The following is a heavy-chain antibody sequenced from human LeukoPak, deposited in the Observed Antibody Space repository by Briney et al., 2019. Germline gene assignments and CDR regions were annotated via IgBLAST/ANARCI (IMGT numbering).Heavy chain of an antibody. Sequence: PGGSLRLSCAASGFTFSSYWMSWVRQAPGKGLEWVANIKQDGSEKYYVDSVKGRLTISRDNAKNSLYLQMNSLRAEDTAVYYCARDRRLIAGTMIVGYYFDYWGQGTLVTVSS. CDR3: ARDRRLIAGTMIVGYYFDY. J-gene: IGHJ4*02. CDR1: GFTFSSYW. CDR2: IKQDGSEK. D-gene: IGHD3-22*01. V-gene: IGHV3-7*01.